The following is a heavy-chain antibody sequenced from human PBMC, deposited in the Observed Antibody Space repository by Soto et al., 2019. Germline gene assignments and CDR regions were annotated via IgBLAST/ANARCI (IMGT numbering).Heavy chain of an antibody. CDR2: IWYDGSNK. D-gene: IGHD3-10*01. CDR1: GFTFSSYG. V-gene: IGHV3-33*01. Sequence: GGSPRLSCAASGFTFSSYGMHWVRQAPGKGLEWVAVIWYDGSNKYYADSVKGRFTISRDNSKNTLYLQMNSLRAEDTAVYYCARGIQGITMVRGVLKPLSFDYWGQGTLVTVSS. J-gene: IGHJ4*02. CDR3: ARGIQGITMVRGVLKPLSFDY.